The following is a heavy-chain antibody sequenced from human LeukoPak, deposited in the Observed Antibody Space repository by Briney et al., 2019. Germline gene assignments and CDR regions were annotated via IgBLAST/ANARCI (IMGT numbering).Heavy chain of an antibody. J-gene: IGHJ5*02. V-gene: IGHV3-23*01. CDR1: GFTFSSYG. CDR3: AKDRAAANWFDP. CDR2: ISGSGGST. Sequence: GGSLRLSCAASGFTFSSYGMSWVRQAPGKGLEWVSAISGSGGSTYYADSVKGRFTISRDNSKNTLYLQMNSLRAEDTAVYYCAKDRAAANWFDPWGQGTLVTVSS. D-gene: IGHD6-13*01.